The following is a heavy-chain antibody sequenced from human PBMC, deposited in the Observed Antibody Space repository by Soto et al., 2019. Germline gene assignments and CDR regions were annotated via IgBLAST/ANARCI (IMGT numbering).Heavy chain of an antibody. CDR3: TRTTAQFQLLSPPV. J-gene: IGHJ6*02. Sequence: PGGSLRLSCAASGFSFSGSAMHWFRQASGKGLEWVGRIRSKPNSYATSYAASVKGRFTISRDDSKNTAYLQMNSLKTEDTAVYYCTRTTAQFQLLSPPVWGQGTTVTVSS. V-gene: IGHV3-73*01. CDR2: IRSKPNSYAT. D-gene: IGHD2-2*01. CDR1: GFSFSGSA.